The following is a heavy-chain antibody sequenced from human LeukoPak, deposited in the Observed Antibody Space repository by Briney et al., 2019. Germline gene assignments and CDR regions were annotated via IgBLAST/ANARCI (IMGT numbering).Heavy chain of an antibody. CDR1: GFTLSSYA. V-gene: IGHV3-30*04. J-gene: IGHJ4*02. D-gene: IGHD6-19*01. Sequence: GGSLRLSCAASGFTLSSYAMHWVRQPPGKGLEWVAGISYDGSNKYRADSVKGRFNITRDNSKNPLHLQMNILGGEDTAVYYCAKDLSWLGLGYWGQGTLVTVSS. CDR3: AKDLSWLGLGY. CDR2: ISYDGSNK.